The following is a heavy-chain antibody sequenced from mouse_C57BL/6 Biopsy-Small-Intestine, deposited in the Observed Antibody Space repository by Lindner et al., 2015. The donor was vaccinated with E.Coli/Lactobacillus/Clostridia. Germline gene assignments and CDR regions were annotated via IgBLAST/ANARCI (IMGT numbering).Heavy chain of an antibody. CDR2: INPYNGDT. Sequence: VQLQESGPELVKPGDSVKISCKASGYSFSGYFMNWVMQSHGKSLEWIGRINPYNGDTFYNQKFRGKATLTVDKSSTTAHMELRSLTSEDTAVYFCARGGFITTVVANFDVWGTGTTVTVSS. CDR3: ARGGFITTVVANFDV. V-gene: IGHV1-20*01. D-gene: IGHD1-1*01. J-gene: IGHJ1*03. CDR1: GYSFSGYF.